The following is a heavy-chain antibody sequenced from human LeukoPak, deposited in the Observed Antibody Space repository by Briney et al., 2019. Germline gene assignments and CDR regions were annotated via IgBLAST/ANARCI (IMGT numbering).Heavy chain of an antibody. CDR1: GGTFSSYA. CDR3: ARGYYGSGSYLTPCDY. J-gene: IGHJ4*02. CDR2: IIPILGIA. Sequence: SVKVSCKASGGTFSSYAISWVQQAPGQGLEWMGRIIPILGIANYAQKFQGRVTITADKSTSTAYMELSSLRSEDTAVYYCARGYYGSGSYLTPCDYWGQGTLVTVSS. V-gene: IGHV1-69*04. D-gene: IGHD3-10*01.